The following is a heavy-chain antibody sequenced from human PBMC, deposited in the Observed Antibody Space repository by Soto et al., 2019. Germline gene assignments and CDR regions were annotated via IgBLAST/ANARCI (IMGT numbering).Heavy chain of an antibody. V-gene: IGHV3-64D*06. CDR3: VKVLLGGVNDAFDI. Sequence: GESLKISCSASGFTFSSYAMHWVRQAPGKGLEYVSAISSNGGSTYYADSVKGRFTISRDNSKNTLYLQMSSLRAEDTAVYYCVKVLLGGVNDAFDIWGQGTMVTVSS. CDR2: ISSNGGST. D-gene: IGHD1-26*01. J-gene: IGHJ3*02. CDR1: GFTFSSYA.